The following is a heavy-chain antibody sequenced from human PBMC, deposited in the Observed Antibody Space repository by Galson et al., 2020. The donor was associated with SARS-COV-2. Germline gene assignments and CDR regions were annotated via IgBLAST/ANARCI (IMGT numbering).Heavy chain of an antibody. V-gene: IGHV3-48*02. CDR2: ISSSGSTV. Sequence: GESLKISCAASGFTFSRYAINWVRQAPGKGLEWVSYISSSGSTVYYANPVKGRFTISRDNTKNSLSLQMNPLRDEATAVYYCARDLGTLTPTRQAARLIRAAPPRGHNANAFDIWGQGTLVTVSS. CDR1: GFTFSRYA. CDR3: ARDLGTLTPTRQAARLIRAAPPRGHNANAFDI. J-gene: IGHJ3*02. D-gene: IGHD3-10*01.